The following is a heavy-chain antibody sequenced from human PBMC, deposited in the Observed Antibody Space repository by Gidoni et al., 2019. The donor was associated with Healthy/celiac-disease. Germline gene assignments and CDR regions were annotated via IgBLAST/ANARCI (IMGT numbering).Heavy chain of an antibody. Sequence: EVQLVESGEGLVQPGGSLRLSCAASGFTFSSYAMHWVRQAPGKGLEYVSAISSNGGSTYYADSVKGRFTISRDNSKNTLYLQMGSLRAEDMAVYYCARGYSSSWYYFDYWGQGTLVTVSS. CDR3: ARGYSSSWYYFDY. CDR1: GFTFSSYA. J-gene: IGHJ4*02. V-gene: IGHV3-64*02. D-gene: IGHD6-13*01. CDR2: ISSNGGST.